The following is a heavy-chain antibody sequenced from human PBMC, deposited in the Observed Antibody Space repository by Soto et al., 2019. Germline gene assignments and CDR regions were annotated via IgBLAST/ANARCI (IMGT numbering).Heavy chain of an antibody. D-gene: IGHD3-22*01. Sequence: QLLLQESGPGLVKPSETLSLTCTVSGGSILDSTYYWAWIRQSPGKGLEWIGTLFYSGGTLYTPSLKRRIAMSVDTSNKQFSLRLSSVTAADTAVYYCARQASGYYYGWFDPWGQGTLVTVSS. CDR3: ARQASGYYYGWFDP. CDR2: LFYSGGT. CDR1: GGSILDSTYY. J-gene: IGHJ5*02. V-gene: IGHV4-39*01.